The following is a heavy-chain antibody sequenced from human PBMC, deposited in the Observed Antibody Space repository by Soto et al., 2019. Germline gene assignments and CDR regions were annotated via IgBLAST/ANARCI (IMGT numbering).Heavy chain of an antibody. CDR3: ARDRELELLGN. CDR1: GDSIKNDNW. D-gene: IGHD1-26*01. V-gene: IGHV4-4*02. CDR2: VYHSGDT. J-gene: IGHJ4*02. Sequence: QVQLQESGPRLVKPSETLSLTCAVSGDSIKNDNWWSWVRQPPGKGLEWIGEVYHSGDTNYNPSLKGRVTILVDRSKNQFSLRLSSVTAVDTAVYYCARDRELELLGNWGQGTLVTVSS.